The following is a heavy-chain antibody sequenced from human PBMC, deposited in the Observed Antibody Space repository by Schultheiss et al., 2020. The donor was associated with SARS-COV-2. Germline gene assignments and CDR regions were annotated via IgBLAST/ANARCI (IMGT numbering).Heavy chain of an antibody. CDR1: GFTFSSYA. V-gene: IGHV3-30*14. CDR2: ISYDGSNK. CDR3: VKPLGAGTTSGYYYGMDV. D-gene: IGHD1-7*01. Sequence: GESLKISCAASGFTFSSYAMHWVRQAPGKGLEWVAVISYDGSNKYYADSVKGRFTISRDNSKNTLYLQMSSLRAEDTAVYYCVKPLGAGTTSGYYYGMDVWGQGTTVTVSS. J-gene: IGHJ6*02.